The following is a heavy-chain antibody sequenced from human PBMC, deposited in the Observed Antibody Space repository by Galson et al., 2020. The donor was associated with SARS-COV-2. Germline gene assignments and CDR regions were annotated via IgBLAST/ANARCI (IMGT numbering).Heavy chain of an antibody. D-gene: IGHD6-19*01. V-gene: IGHV4-59*08. CDR1: GGSISSYY. J-gene: IGHJ6*02. CDR3: ARLAGYSSGWFDYYYYGMDV. CDR2: IYYSGST. Sequence: SQTLSLTCTVSGGSISSYYWSWIRQPPGKGLEWIGYIYYSGSTNYNPSLKSRVTISVDTSKNQFSLKLSSVTAADTAVYYCARLAGYSSGWFDYYYYGMDVWGQGTTVTVSS.